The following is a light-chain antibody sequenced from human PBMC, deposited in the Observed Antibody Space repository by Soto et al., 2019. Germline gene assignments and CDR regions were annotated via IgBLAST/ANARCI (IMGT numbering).Light chain of an antibody. CDR2: DAS. CDR1: QSVGSAS. J-gene: IGKJ4*01. Sequence: EIVLSQSPGTLSLSPGERATLSCRASQSVGSASLAWYQQKPGRPPRLLIYDASKRAAGTPSRFSGSASGTAFTLTIGSLEPEDFAIYYCQLRTNWPSFTFGGGTKVDNK. CDR3: QLRTNWPSFT. V-gene: IGKV3D-20*02.